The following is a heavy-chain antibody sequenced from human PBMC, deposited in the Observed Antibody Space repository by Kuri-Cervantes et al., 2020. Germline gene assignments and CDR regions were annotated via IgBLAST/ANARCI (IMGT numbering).Heavy chain of an antibody. CDR2: LNWSGGST. V-gene: IGHV3-20*04. CDR1: GFTFSSYG. D-gene: IGHD4-17*01. J-gene: IGHJ4*02. Sequence: GGSLRLSCAASGFTFSSYGMSWVRQAPGKGLEWVSGLNWSGGSTAYADSVKGRFTISRDNAKNSLYLQMNSLRAEDTALYYCARRISGDHYYFDYWGQGTLVTDSS. CDR3: ARRISGDHYYFDY.